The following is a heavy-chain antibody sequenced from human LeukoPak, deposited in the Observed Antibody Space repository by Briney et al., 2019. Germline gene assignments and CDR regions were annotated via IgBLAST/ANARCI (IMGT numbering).Heavy chain of an antibody. D-gene: IGHD6-13*01. V-gene: IGHV3-33*06. Sequence: GGSLRLSCAASGFTFSSYGMHWVRQAPGKGLEWVAVIWYDGSNKYYADSVKGRFAISRDNSKNTLYLQMNSLRAEVTAVYYCAKDILAAAGEGGFDYWGQGTLVTVSS. CDR2: IWYDGSNK. J-gene: IGHJ4*02. CDR3: AKDILAAAGEGGFDY. CDR1: GFTFSSYG.